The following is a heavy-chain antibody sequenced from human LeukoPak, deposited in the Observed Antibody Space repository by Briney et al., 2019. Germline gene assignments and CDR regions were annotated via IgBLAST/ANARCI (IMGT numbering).Heavy chain of an antibody. CDR2: IYSGGNT. CDR3: ARRAGDYSHPYDY. D-gene: IGHD3-22*01. CDR1: GFTFSRYS. J-gene: IGHJ4*02. V-gene: IGHV3-53*01. Sequence: GGSLRLSCAASGFTFSRYSMNWVRQAPGKGLEWVSFIYSGGNTYYADSVKGRFTISRDNSKNTFHLQMNSLRAEDTAVYYCARRAGDYSHPYDYWGQGTLVTVSS.